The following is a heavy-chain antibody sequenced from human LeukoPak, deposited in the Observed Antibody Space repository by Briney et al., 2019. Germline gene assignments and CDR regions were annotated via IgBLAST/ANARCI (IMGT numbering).Heavy chain of an antibody. CDR3: ARYFGDDVYFDY. CDR1: GGSRSSGNYS. Sequence: ASETLSLTCTVSGGSRSSGNYSWSWIRQPPGKGLEWIGYIFHNGNTYYNPSLKGRVTISTDTYSNQFSLELSSVTAADTAVYYCARYFGDDVYFDYWGQGTLVTVSS. CDR2: IFHNGNT. D-gene: IGHD4-17*01. J-gene: IGHJ4*02. V-gene: IGHV4-30-4*01.